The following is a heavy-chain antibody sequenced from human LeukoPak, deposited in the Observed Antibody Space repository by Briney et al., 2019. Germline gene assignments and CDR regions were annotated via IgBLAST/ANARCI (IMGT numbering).Heavy chain of an antibody. CDR3: ARVIAAAGAYNWFDP. Sequence: PGGSLRLSCAAPGFTVSTYAMTWVRQAPGKGLEWVSYISSSGSTIYYADSVKGRFTISRDNAKNTLYLQMNSLRAEDTAVYYCARVIAAAGAYNWFDPWGQGTLVTVSS. CDR1: GFTVSTYA. D-gene: IGHD6-13*01. CDR2: ISSSGSTI. J-gene: IGHJ5*02. V-gene: IGHV3-48*04.